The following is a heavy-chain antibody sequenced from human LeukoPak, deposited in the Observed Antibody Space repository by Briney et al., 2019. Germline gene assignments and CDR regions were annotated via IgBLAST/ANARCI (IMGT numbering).Heavy chain of an antibody. CDR3: ARDRSHLGYCSGGSCYDPTDRVHFDY. D-gene: IGHD2-15*01. V-gene: IGHV1-2*02. J-gene: IGHJ4*02. Sequence: ASVKVSCKSSGYTFTTYYMHWVRQAPGQGLEWMGWINPNSGGTDYAQKFQGRVTMTRDTSISTAYMDLSRLRSDDTAVYYCARDRSHLGYCSGGSCYDPTDRVHFDYWGQGTLVTVSS. CDR1: GYTFTTYY. CDR2: INPNSGGT.